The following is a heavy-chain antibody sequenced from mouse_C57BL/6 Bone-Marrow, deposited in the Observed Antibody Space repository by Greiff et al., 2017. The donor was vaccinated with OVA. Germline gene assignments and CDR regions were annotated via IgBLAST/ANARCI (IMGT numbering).Heavy chain of an antibody. CDR2: IDPSDSYT. V-gene: IGHV1-69*01. J-gene: IGHJ3*01. Sequence: QVQLQQPGAELVMPGASVKLSCKASGYTFTSYWMHWVKQRPGQGLEWIGEIDPSDSYTNYNQKFKGKSTLTVDKSSSTAYMQLSSLSSEDSAVYYCARDYYGSSYKAYWGQGTLVTVSA. CDR1: GYTFTSYW. D-gene: IGHD1-1*01. CDR3: ARDYYGSSYKAY.